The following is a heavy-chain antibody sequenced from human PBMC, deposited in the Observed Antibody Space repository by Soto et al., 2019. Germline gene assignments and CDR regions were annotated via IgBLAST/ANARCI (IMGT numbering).Heavy chain of an antibody. V-gene: IGHV1-18*04. CDR3: AREKDSSGYYALDY. CDR2: ISAYNGNT. CDR1: GYTFPCYG. Sequence: SVKVTCKASGYTFPCYGISWVRQAPGQGLEWMGWISAYNGNTNDAQKLQGRVTMTTDTSTSTAYMELRSLRSDDTAVYYCAREKDSSGYYALDYWGQGTLVTVSS. D-gene: IGHD3-22*01. J-gene: IGHJ4*02.